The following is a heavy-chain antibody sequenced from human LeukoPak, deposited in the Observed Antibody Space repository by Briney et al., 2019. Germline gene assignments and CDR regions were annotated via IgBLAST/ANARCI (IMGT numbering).Heavy chain of an antibody. J-gene: IGHJ4*02. Sequence: SETLSLTCTVSVGSISSGGYYWSWIRQHPGKGLEWIGYIYYSGSTYYNPSLKSRVTISVDTSKNQFSLKLSSVTAADTAVYYCARVFSLPYLDYGVDCWGQGTLVTVSS. V-gene: IGHV4-31*03. CDR1: VGSISSGGYY. CDR2: IYYSGST. D-gene: IGHD4-17*01. CDR3: ARVFSLPYLDYGVDC.